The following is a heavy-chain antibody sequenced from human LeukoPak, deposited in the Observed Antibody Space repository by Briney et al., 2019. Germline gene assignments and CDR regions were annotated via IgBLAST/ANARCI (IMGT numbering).Heavy chain of an antibody. CDR1: GFTFSTYW. V-gene: IGHV3-7*04. D-gene: IGHD5-12*01. CDR2: IKEDGSAK. J-gene: IGHJ4*02. CDR3: ARDSPGYGGYSY. Sequence: PGGSLRLSCAASGFTFSTYWMTWVRQAPGKGLEWVGNIKEDGSAKYYVDSMKGRFTISRDNAKNSLYLQINSLRAEDTAVYYCARDSPGYGGYSYWGQGTLVTVSS.